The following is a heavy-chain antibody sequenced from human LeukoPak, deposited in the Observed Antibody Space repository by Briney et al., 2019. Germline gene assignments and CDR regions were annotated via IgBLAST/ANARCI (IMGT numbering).Heavy chain of an antibody. D-gene: IGHD3-22*01. CDR3: AKDQYLHYYDSSGYYPPFDY. V-gene: IGHV3-30*18. CDR2: ISYDGSNK. CDR1: GFTFSSYG. Sequence: PGGSLRLSCAASGFTFSSYGMHWVCQAPGKGLEWVAVISYDGSNKYYADSVKGRFTISRDNSKNTLYLQMNSLRAEDTAVYYCAKDQYLHYYDSSGYYPPFDYWGQGTLVTVSS. J-gene: IGHJ4*02.